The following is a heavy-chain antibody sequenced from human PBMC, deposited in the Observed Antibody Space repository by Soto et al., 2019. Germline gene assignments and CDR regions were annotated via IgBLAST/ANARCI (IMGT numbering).Heavy chain of an antibody. D-gene: IGHD3-22*01. Sequence: GGSLRLSWAASGFTFSSYGMHWVRQAPGKGLEWVAVISYDGSNKYYADSVKGRFTISRDNSKNTLYLQMNSLRAEDTAVYYCAKGYYYYDSSGPDAFDIWGQGTMVTVSS. J-gene: IGHJ3*02. CDR3: AKGYYYYDSSGPDAFDI. CDR1: GFTFSSYG. CDR2: ISYDGSNK. V-gene: IGHV3-30*18.